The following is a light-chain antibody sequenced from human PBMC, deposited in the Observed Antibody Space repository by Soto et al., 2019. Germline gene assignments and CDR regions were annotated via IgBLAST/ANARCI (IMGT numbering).Light chain of an antibody. CDR1: SSDVGSYNL. CDR2: EGS. V-gene: IGLV2-23*01. Sequence: QSVLTQPASVSGSPGHSITISCTGTSSDVGSYNLVSWYQQHPGKAPKLMIYEGSKRPSGVSNRFSGSKSGNTASLTISGLQAEDEADYYCCSYAGSYTWVFGGGTKLTVL. CDR3: CSYAGSYTWV. J-gene: IGLJ3*02.